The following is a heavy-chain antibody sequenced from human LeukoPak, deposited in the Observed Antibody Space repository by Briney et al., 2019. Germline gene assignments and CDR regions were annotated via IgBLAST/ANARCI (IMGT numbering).Heavy chain of an antibody. D-gene: IGHD3-3*01. CDR3: AKESFGYFDY. J-gene: IGHJ4*02. Sequence: PGGSLRLSCAASGFTFDDYAMHWVRQAPGKGLEWVSGISWNSGSIGYADSVKGRFTISRDNAKNSLYLQMNSLRAEDTALYYCAKESFGYFDYWGQGTLVTVSS. CDR2: ISWNSGSI. CDR1: GFTFDDYA. V-gene: IGHV3-9*01.